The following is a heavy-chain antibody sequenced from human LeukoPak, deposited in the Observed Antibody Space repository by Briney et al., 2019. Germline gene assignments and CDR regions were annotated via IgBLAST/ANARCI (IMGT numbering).Heavy chain of an antibody. D-gene: IGHD4-17*01. CDR3: ARLHGDYKWYFDV. J-gene: IGHJ2*01. CDR1: GFSISDLSYY. V-gene: IGHV4-39*01. CDR2: MYWRGHL. Sequence: PSETLSLTCSVSGFSISDLSYYWGWIRQPPRKGLEWIGTMYWRGHLFYSPSLKSRVAISIDTSKNQFSLTLTSVTAGDTGVYYCARLHGDYKWYFDVWGRGTRVIVSS.